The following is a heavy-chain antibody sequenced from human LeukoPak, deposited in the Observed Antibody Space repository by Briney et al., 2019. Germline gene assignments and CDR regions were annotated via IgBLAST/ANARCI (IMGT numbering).Heavy chain of an antibody. V-gene: IGHV4-59*11. CDR2: ISYSGST. CDR3: ARAGGDISSSQDLDY. CDR1: GASISSHY. D-gene: IGHD6-6*01. Sequence: SETLSLTCTVSGASISSHYWSWIRQPPGKGLEWIAYISYSGSTNYNPSLRSRVTISVDTSKNQFSLKMISVTAADTAVYYCARAGGDISSSQDLDYWGQGTLVTVSS. J-gene: IGHJ4*02.